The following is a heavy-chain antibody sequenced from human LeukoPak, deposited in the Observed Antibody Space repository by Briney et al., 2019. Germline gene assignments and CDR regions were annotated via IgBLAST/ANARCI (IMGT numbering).Heavy chain of an antibody. J-gene: IGHJ4*02. V-gene: IGHV4-59*08. CDR1: GGSIRSYY. Sequence: PSETLSLTCTVPGGSIRSYYWSWIRQPPGKGLEWIGYVYYTGSTNYNPSLKSRVTMFEDKSKNQFSLRLYSVTVADTAVYYCARHFAYSSSSYFDYWGQGSLVTVSS. D-gene: IGHD6-6*01. CDR3: ARHFAYSSSSYFDY. CDR2: VYYTGST.